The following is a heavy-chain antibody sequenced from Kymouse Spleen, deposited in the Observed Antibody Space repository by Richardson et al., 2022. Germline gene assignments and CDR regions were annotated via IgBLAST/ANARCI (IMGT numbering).Heavy chain of an antibody. CDR2: ISGSGGST. V-gene: IGHV3-23*04. CDR1: GFTFSSYA. Sequence: EVQLVESGGGLVQPGGSLRLSCAASGFTFSSYAMSWVRQAPGKGLEWVSAISGSGGSTYYADSVKGRFTISRDNSKNTLYLQMNSLRAEDTAVYYCAKDPGDYVDYYYYGMDVWGQGTTVTVSS. D-gene: IGHD4-17*01. J-gene: IGHJ6*02. CDR3: AKDPGDYVDYYYYGMDV.